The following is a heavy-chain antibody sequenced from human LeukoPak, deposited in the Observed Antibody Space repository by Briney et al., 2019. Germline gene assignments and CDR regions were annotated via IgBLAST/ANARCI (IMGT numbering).Heavy chain of an antibody. CDR1: GGSISSYY. CDR2: IYYSGST. CDR3: ARVGWELGYFDY. D-gene: IGHD1-26*01. V-gene: IGHV4-59*01. Sequence: SETLSLTCTVSGGSISSYYWSWIRQPPGKGLEWIGYIYYSGSTNYNPSLKSRVTISVDTSKNQFSLKLSSVTAADTAVYYCARVGWELGYFDYWGQGTLVTVSS. J-gene: IGHJ4*02.